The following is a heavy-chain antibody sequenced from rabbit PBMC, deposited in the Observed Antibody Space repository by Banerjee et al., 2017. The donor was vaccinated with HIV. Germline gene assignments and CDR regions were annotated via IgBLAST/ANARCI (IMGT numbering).Heavy chain of an antibody. CDR3: ARVDDEGGHYRGDYFNL. V-gene: IGHV1S40*01. Sequence: QSLEESGGDLVKPGTSLTLTCTASGFDLSSYYHIGWVRQAPGKGLEYIGYITYYDTIRYATWAKGRFTISKTSSTTVTLQMTSLTAADTATYFCARVDDEGGHYRGDYFNLWGQGTLVTVS. CDR1: GFDLSSYYH. J-gene: IGHJ4*01. CDR2: ITYYDTI. D-gene: IGHD1-1*01.